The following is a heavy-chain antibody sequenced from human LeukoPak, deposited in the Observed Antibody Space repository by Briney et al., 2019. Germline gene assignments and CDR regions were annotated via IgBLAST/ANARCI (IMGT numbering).Heavy chain of an antibody. CDR1: GGSFSGYY. J-gene: IGHJ4*02. V-gene: IGHV4-34*01. D-gene: IGHD1-7*01. CDR2: INHSGNT. CDR3: AREGTVGFFDY. Sequence: SETLSLTCAVCGGSFSGYYWSWIRQPPGKGLEWIGEINHSGNTNYNPSLRNRVTISADTSKNQFSLRLSSVTAADTAIYYCAREGTVGFFDYWGQGILVTVSS.